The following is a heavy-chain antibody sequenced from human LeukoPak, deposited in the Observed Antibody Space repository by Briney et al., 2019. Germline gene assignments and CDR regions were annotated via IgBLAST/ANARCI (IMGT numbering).Heavy chain of an antibody. V-gene: IGHV3-7*01. J-gene: IGHJ4*02. Sequence: GGSLRLSCAASGFTFSSYWMSWVRQAPGKGLEWVANIKQDGSEKYYVDSVKGRFTISRDNAKDSLYLQMNSLRAEDTAVYYCSRDKIVGATLFDYWGQGTLVTVSS. CDR1: GFTFSSYW. D-gene: IGHD1-26*01. CDR2: IKQDGSEK. CDR3: SRDKIVGATLFDY.